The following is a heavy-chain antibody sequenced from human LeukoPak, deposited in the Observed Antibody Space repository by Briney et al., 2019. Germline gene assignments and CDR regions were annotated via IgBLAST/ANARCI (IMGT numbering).Heavy chain of an antibody. V-gene: IGHV1-46*01. CDR3: ARAYYYDSSGPLGY. CDR2: VNPSGGT. Sequence: ASVKVSCKAFGCSFTNYYMHWVRQVPGQGPEWLGLVNPSGGTKYAQNFQDRVTMTRDTSTSTIYMELASLRSEDTAVYYCARAYYYDSSGPLGYWGQGTLVTVSS. CDR1: GCSFTNYY. J-gene: IGHJ4*02. D-gene: IGHD3-22*01.